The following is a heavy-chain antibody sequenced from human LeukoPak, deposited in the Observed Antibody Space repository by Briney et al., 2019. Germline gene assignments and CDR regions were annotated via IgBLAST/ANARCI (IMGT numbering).Heavy chain of an antibody. CDR2: INPNSGGT. D-gene: IGHD1-26*01. CDR1: GYTFTGYY. J-gene: IGHJ4*02. Sequence: ASVKVSCKASGYTFTGYYMHWVRQAPGQGLEWMGRINPNSGGTNYAQKFQGRVTMTRDTSISTAYMELSRLRSDDTAVYYCAREAYSGSYYEGDWGQGTPVTVSS. CDR3: AREAYSGSYYEGD. V-gene: IGHV1-2*06.